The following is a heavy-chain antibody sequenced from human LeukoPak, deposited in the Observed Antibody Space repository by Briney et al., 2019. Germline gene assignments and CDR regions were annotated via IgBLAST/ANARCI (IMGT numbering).Heavy chain of an antibody. CDR2: ISGSSGST. CDR3: AKLLWCSSSSCYRAYGMDV. J-gene: IGHJ6*04. D-gene: IGHD2-2*02. CDR1: GFTFSTYA. Sequence: GGSLRLSCAASGFTFSTYAMSWVRQAPGKGLEWASRISGSSGSTYYADSVKGRFTISRDNSENTLYLQMNSLRDEDTAVYHCAKLLWCSSSSCYRAYGMDVWGKGTTVTVSS. V-gene: IGHV3-23*01.